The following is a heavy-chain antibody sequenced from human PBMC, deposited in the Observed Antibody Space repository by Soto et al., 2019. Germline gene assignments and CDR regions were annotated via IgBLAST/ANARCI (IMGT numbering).Heavy chain of an antibody. Sequence: QVQLVESGGGVVQPGRSLRLSCAASGFTFSSYGMHWVRQAPGKGLEWVAVIWYDGSNKYYADSVKGRFTISSDNSKNTLDLQMNSLRAEDTAGYYCARNRFLMGVWGQGTTVTVSS. D-gene: IGHD3-16*02. CDR3: ARNRFLMGV. CDR1: GFTFSSYG. J-gene: IGHJ6*02. V-gene: IGHV3-33*01. CDR2: IWYDGSNK.